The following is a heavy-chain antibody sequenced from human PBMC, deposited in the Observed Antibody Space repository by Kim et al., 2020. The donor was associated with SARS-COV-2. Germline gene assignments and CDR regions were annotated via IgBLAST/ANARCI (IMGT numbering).Heavy chain of an antibody. V-gene: IGHV3-21*01. Sequence: GSVKGRFTISRDTAKNSLYLQRNSLRAEDTAVYDCARDDNGSGSYNWFDPWGQGTLVTVSS. CDR3: ARDDNGSGSYNWFDP. D-gene: IGHD3-10*01. J-gene: IGHJ5*02.